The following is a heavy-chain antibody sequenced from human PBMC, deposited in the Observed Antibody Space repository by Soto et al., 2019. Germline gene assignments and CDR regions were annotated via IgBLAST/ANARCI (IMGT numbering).Heavy chain of an antibody. Sequence: PGGSLRLSCAASGFTFSSYAMHWVRQAPGKGLEYVSAISSNGGSTYYANSVKGRFTISRDNSKNTLYLQMGSLRAEDMAVYYCARHPQAGVVVAATPSDYWGQGTLVTVSS. CDR2: ISSNGGST. V-gene: IGHV3-64*01. D-gene: IGHD2-15*01. J-gene: IGHJ4*02. CDR1: GFTFSSYA. CDR3: ARHPQAGVVVAATPSDY.